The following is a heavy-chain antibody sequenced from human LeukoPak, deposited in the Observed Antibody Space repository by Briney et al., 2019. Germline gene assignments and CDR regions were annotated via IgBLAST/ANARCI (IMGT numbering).Heavy chain of an antibody. CDR2: ISYDGSNK. V-gene: IGHV3-30*18. CDR1: GFTFSSYG. J-gene: IGHJ4*02. Sequence: PGGSLRLSCAASGFTFSSYGMHWVRQAPGKGLEWVAVISYDGSNKYYADSVKGRFTISRDNSKNTLYPQMNSLRAEDTAVYYCAKPYYYGSGSYYFDYWGQGTLVTVSS. CDR3: AKPYYYGSGSYYFDY. D-gene: IGHD3-10*01.